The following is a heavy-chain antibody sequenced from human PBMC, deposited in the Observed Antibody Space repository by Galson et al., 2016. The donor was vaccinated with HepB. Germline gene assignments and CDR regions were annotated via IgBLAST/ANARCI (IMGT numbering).Heavy chain of an antibody. CDR3: ARAGGGSSLFFDS. D-gene: IGHD3-16*01. Sequence: SVKVSCKASGYIFTTYGISWVRQAPGQGLEWLAWISGYNGHTKYAQKLQGRVTVTLDTSTSTGYMYLSILRFDDAAMYYCARAGGGSSLFFDSWGQGTLVTVSS. CDR1: GYIFTTYG. V-gene: IGHV1-18*01. CDR2: ISGYNGHT. J-gene: IGHJ4*02.